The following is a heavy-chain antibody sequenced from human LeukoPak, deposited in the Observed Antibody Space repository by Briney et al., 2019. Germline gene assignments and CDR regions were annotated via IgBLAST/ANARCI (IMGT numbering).Heavy chain of an antibody. CDR3: AKSTSGWSFDS. Sequence: GESLRLSCAASGFTFSNAWMNWVRQAPGEGLEWVSGISGSGGSTYYADSVKGRFTMSRDNSKNTLYLQMNSLRAEDTAVYYCAKSTSGWSFDSWGQGTPVSVSS. J-gene: IGHJ4*02. V-gene: IGHV3-23*01. CDR1: GFTFSNAW. CDR2: ISGSGGST. D-gene: IGHD6-19*01.